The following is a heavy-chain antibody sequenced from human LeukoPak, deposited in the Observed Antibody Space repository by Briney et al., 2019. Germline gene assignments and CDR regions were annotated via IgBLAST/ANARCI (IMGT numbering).Heavy chain of an antibody. CDR3: ARHRQYYDFWSGLPGSYFDY. D-gene: IGHD3-3*01. CDR1: GGSISSYY. J-gene: IGHJ4*02. Sequence: SETLSLTCTVSGGSISSYYWSWIRQPPGKGLDWIGYIYYSGSTNYNPSLKSRVTISVDTSKNQFSLKLSSVTAADTAVYYCARHRQYYDFWSGLPGSYFDYWGQGTLVTVSS. CDR2: IYYSGST. V-gene: IGHV4-59*08.